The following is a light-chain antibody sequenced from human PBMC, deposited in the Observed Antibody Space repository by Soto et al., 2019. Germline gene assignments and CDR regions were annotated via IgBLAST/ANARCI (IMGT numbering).Light chain of an antibody. CDR2: GAS. CDR1: QSVSSSY. J-gene: IGKJ1*01. V-gene: IGKV3-20*01. Sequence: EIVLTQSPGTLSLSPGERATHSCRASQSVSSSYLAWYQQKPGQAPRLLIYGASSRATGIPDRFSGSGSGTDFTFTISRLEPEDFAVYYCQQYGSSPQTFGRGTKVDIK. CDR3: QQYGSSPQT.